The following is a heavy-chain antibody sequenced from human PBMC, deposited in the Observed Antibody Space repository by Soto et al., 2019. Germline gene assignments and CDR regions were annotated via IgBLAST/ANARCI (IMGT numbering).Heavy chain of an antibody. Sequence: SETLSLTCTVSGGSISSYYWSWIRQPPGKGLEWIGYMYYGGRTNYNPSLKSRVTKSVDTSKMQVSLKLSSMTAADTAVYFCARGTPSPLIVRSSRGPWFDPWGQGTLVTVSS. CDR1: GGSISSYY. V-gene: IGHV4-59*08. J-gene: IGHJ5*02. CDR2: MYYGGRT. D-gene: IGHD2-15*01. CDR3: ARGTPSPLIVRSSRGPWFDP.